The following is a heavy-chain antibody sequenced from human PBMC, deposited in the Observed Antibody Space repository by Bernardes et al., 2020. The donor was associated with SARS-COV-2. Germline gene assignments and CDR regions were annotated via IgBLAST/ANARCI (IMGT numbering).Heavy chain of an antibody. CDR1: GFTFSSYC. CDR2: INSYGRTT. J-gene: IGHJ4*02. D-gene: IGHD3-3*01. CDR3: VRGPSDGHGRVEY. V-gene: IGHV3-74*01. Sequence: GGPLRVCCAASGFTFSSYCMHWVRQVPGKWLVWVSRINSYGRTTTYADSVKGRFNISRDNGKNTLYLQMNSLRAEDTAVYYCVRGPSDGHGRVEYWGQGALVTVSS.